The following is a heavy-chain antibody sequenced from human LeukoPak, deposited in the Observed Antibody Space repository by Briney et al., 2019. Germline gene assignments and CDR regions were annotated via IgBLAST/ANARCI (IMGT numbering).Heavy chain of an antibody. Sequence: ASVKVPCKASGYTFTGYYMHWVRQAPGQGLEWMGWINPNSGGTNYAQKFQGRVTMTRDASISTAYMELSRLRSDDTAVYYCARGNYYDSSGYYPEVFDILGQGTLVTASS. V-gene: IGHV1-2*02. CDR1: GYTFTGYY. CDR2: INPNSGGT. D-gene: IGHD3-22*01. CDR3: ARGNYYDSSGYYPEVFDI. J-gene: IGHJ3*02.